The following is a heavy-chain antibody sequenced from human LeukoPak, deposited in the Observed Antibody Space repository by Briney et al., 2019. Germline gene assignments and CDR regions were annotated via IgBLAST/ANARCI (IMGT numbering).Heavy chain of an antibody. D-gene: IGHD2-15*01. V-gene: IGHV1-58*01. Sequence: SVKVSCKASGFTFTSSAVQWVRRARGQRLEWIGWIVVGSGNTNYAQKFQERVTITRDMSTSTAYMELNSLRAEDTAVYYCAKDRRYCSGGSCSESFSIFDYWGQGTLVTVSS. CDR2: IVVGSGNT. J-gene: IGHJ4*02. CDR1: GFTFTSSA. CDR3: AKDRRYCSGGSCSESFSIFDY.